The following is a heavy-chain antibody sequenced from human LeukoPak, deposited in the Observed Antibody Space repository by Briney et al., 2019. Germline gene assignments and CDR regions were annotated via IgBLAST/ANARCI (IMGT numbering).Heavy chain of an antibody. Sequence: SVKVSCKASGGTFSSYAISWVRQAPGQGLEWMGRIIPIFGTANYAQKSQGRVTITTDESTSTAYMELSSLRSEDTAVYYCARGPRQLWLIDYWGQGTLVTVSS. CDR2: IIPIFGTA. CDR3: ARGPRQLWLIDY. J-gene: IGHJ4*02. CDR1: GGTFSSYA. V-gene: IGHV1-69*05. D-gene: IGHD5-18*01.